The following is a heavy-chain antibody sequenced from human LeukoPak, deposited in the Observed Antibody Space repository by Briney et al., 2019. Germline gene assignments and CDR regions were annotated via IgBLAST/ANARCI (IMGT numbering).Heavy chain of an antibody. CDR1: GFTFTTYG. CDR2: ISYDGRKT. CDR3: AKGLRWVGKYYHNHFDY. V-gene: IGHV3-30*18. D-gene: IGHD3-10*01. J-gene: IGHJ4*02. Sequence: GGSLRLSCEASGFTFTTYGMHWVRQAPGKGLEWVAFISYDGRKTYFGDSVKGRCTISRDNSENTLYLEMHSLRSEDTAVYYCAKGLRWVGKYYHNHFDYWGQGTLVTVSS.